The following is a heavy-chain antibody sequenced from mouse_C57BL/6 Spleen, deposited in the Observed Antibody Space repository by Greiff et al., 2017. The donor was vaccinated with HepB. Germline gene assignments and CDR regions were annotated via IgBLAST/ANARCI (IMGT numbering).Heavy chain of an antibody. Sequence: DVKLQESGPGLVKPSQSLSLTCSVTGYSITSGYYWNWIRQFPGNKLEWMGYISYDGSNNYNPSLKNRISITRDTSKNQFFLKLNSVTTEDTATYYCARVSNRYAMDYWGQGTSVTVSS. CDR1: GYSITSGYY. J-gene: IGHJ4*01. D-gene: IGHD2-5*01. V-gene: IGHV3-6*01. CDR2: ISYDGSN. CDR3: ARVSNRYAMDY.